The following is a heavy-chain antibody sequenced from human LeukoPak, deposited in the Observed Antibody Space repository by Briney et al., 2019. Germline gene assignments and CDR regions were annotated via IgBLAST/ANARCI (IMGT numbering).Heavy chain of an antibody. Sequence: PGGSLRLSCAASEFIFSSAWMTWVRQAPGKGLEWVGHIKNKTNGGTTDYAAPVKGRFIISRDDSKNTLYLQMNSLRTEDTAVYYCARGFCSSSSCYQGPFDFWGQGTLVTVSS. CDR1: EFIFSSAW. J-gene: IGHJ4*02. CDR2: IKNKTNGGTT. D-gene: IGHD2-2*01. V-gene: IGHV3-15*01. CDR3: ARGFCSSSSCYQGPFDF.